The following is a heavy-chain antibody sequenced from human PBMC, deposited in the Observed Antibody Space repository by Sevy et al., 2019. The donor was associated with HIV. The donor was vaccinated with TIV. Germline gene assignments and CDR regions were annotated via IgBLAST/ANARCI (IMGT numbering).Heavy chain of an antibody. D-gene: IGHD3-22*01. J-gene: IGHJ4*02. CDR1: GFTFSSYA. CDR2: ISVSGGST. Sequence: GGSLRLSCAASGFTFSSYAMSWVRQAPGKGLEWVSAISVSGGSTYYADSVKGRFTISRDNSKNTLYLQMNSLRAEDTAVYYCAKARYYDSSGYYFDYWGQGTLVTVSS. V-gene: IGHV3-23*01. CDR3: AKARYYDSSGYYFDY.